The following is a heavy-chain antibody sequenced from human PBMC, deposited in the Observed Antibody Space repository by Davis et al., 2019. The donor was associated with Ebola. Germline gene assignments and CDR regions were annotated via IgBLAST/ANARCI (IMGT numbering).Heavy chain of an antibody. Sequence: GESLKISCVASGFTFSTYAIHWLRQAPGKGLEWVAVISSDGSGQYYADSVKGRFTISRDNAKNSLYLQMNSLRAEDTAVYYCARLEDSGWTHDYWGQGTLVTVSS. CDR3: ARLEDSGWTHDY. CDR1: GFTFSTYA. V-gene: IGHV3-30*04. J-gene: IGHJ4*02. CDR2: ISSDGSGQ. D-gene: IGHD6-19*01.